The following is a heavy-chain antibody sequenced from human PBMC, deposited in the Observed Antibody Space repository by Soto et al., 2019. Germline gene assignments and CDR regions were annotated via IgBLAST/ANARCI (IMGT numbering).Heavy chain of an antibody. CDR1: GFTFSCYS. Sequence: PGGSLRLSCAASGFTFSCYSMNWVRQAPGKGLEWVSSISSSSSYIYYADSVKGRFTISRDNAKNSLYLQMNSLRAEDTAVYYCARVEADRAYRSGSHCFGYWGQGTLVTVSS. J-gene: IGHJ4*02. CDR3: ARVEADRAYRSGSHCFGY. CDR2: ISSSSSYI. V-gene: IGHV3-21*01. D-gene: IGHD6-19*01.